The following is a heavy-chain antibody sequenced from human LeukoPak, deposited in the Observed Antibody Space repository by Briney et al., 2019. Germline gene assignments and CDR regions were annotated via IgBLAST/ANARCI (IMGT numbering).Heavy chain of an antibody. J-gene: IGHJ4*02. D-gene: IGHD1-26*01. CDR1: AFTFSTSA. CDR3: AKVDRWELLY. CDR2: ISASGGST. V-gene: IGHV3-23*01. Sequence: GGSLRLSCSDSAFTFSTSAMSWVRQAPGKGLEWVSAISASGGSTDYADSVKGRFTISRDNSKNTLYLQMNSLRAEDTAVYYCAKVDRWELLYWGQGTLVTVSS.